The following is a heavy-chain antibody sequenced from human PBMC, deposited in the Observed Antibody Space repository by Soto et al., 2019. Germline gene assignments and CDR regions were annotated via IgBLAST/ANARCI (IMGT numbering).Heavy chain of an antibody. V-gene: IGHV4-34*01. CDR2: INHSGST. Sequence: SETLSLTCAVYGGSFSGYYWSWIRQPPGKGLEWIGEINHSGSTNYNPSLKSRVTISVDTSKNQFSLKLSSVTAADTAVYYCARYYYDSSGYYYVDWFDPWGQGTLVTVSS. CDR1: GGSFSGYY. J-gene: IGHJ5*02. CDR3: ARYYYDSSGYYYVDWFDP. D-gene: IGHD3-22*01.